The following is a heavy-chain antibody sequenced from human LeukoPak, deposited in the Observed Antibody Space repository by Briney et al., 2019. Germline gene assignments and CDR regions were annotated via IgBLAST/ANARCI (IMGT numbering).Heavy chain of an antibody. V-gene: IGHV3-23*01. J-gene: IGHJ6*02. CDR1: GFTFSSYA. D-gene: IGHD4-17*01. Sequence: GGSLRLSCAASGFTFSSYAMSWVRQAPGKGLEWVSAISGSGGSTYYADSVKGRFTISRDNSKNTLYLQMDSLRAEDTAVYYCAKVPTVTTLYYYGMDVWGQGTTVTVSS. CDR3: AKVPTVTTLYYYGMDV. CDR2: ISGSGGST.